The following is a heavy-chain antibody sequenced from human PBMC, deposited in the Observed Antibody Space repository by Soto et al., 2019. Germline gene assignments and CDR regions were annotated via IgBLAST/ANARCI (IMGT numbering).Heavy chain of an antibody. V-gene: IGHV1-18*04. D-gene: IGHD4-17*01. CDR1: GYTFTSYG. CDR2: ISAYNGNT. Sequence: ASVKVSCKASGYTFTSYGISWVRQAPGQGLEWMGWISAYNGNTNYAQKLQGRVTMTTDTSTSTAYMELRSLRSDDTAVYYCARVRGGVTTPNNWFNPWGQGTLVTVSS. J-gene: IGHJ5*02. CDR3: ARVRGGVTTPNNWFNP.